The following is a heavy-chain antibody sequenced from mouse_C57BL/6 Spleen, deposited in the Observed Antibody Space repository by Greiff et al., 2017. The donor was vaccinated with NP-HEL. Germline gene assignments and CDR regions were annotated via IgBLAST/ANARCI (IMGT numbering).Heavy chain of an antibody. Sequence: VKLQQPGAELVRPGSSVKLSCKASGYTFTSYWMDWVKQRPGQGLEWIGNIYPSDSETHYNQKFKDKATLTVDKSSSTAYMQLSSLTSEDSAVYYCARSGGYAMDYWGQGTSVTVSS. CDR2: IYPSDSET. J-gene: IGHJ4*01. V-gene: IGHV1-61*01. CDR3: ARSGGYAMDY. CDR1: GYTFTSYW. D-gene: IGHD3-1*01.